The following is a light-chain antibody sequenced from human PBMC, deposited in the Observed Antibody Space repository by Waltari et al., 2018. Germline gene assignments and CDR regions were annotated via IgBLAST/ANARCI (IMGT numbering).Light chain of an antibody. CDR3: ATWDDSLSGVV. J-gene: IGLJ2*01. CDR1: RTTIGLTY. V-gene: IGLV1-47*01. CDR2: GDC. Sequence: QPVLTLPPSASRTPGQRLTTSRAAARTTIGLTYVHWYQQLPGTAPKLLIYGDCRRPSGVPDRFSGSKSGTSASLAISGLRAEDEADYFCATWDDSLSGVVFGGGTKVTVL.